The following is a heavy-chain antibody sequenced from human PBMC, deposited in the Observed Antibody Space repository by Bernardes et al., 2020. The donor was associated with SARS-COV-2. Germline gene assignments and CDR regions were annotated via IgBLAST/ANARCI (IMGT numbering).Heavy chain of an antibody. J-gene: IGHJ6*02. Sequence: GGSLRLSCEASGFTFSTYWMHWVRQAPGKGLQWVSRIDSDGSTTNYADSVKGRFTISRDNAKNTLFMQMNSLRADDTAVYFCVRRFCAVSSSCGNFYGMGVWGQGTTVTVSS. V-gene: IGHV3-74*01. CDR2: IDSDGSTT. CDR3: VRRFCAVSSSCGNFYGMGV. D-gene: IGHD2-15*01. CDR1: GFTFSTYW.